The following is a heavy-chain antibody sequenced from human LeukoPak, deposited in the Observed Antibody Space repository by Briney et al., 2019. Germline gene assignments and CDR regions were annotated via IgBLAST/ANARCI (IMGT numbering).Heavy chain of an antibody. CDR1: GGSISSSTYY. V-gene: IGHV4-39*07. CDR3: ARGWSIVGAKNIRFRQKYDY. Sequence: SETLSLTCTVSGGSISSSTYYWRWIRQPPGKGLEWIGEINHSGSTNYNPSLKSRVTISVDTSKNQFSLKLSSVTAADTAVYYCARGWSIVGAKNIRFRQKYDYWGQGTLVTVSS. D-gene: IGHD1-26*01. CDR2: INHSGST. J-gene: IGHJ4*02.